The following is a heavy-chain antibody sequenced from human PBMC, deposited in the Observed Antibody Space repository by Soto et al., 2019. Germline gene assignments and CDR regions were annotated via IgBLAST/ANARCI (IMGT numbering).Heavy chain of an antibody. CDR1: GYTFTSYG. Sequence: ASVKDSCKASGYTFTSYGISWVRQAPGQGLEWMGWISAYNGNTNYAQKLQGRVTMTTDTSTSTAYMELRSLRSDDTAVYYCARLGGSSGYYYEAVHYWGQGTLVTVSS. CDR2: ISAYNGNT. J-gene: IGHJ4*02. V-gene: IGHV1-18*01. D-gene: IGHD3-22*01. CDR3: ARLGGSSGYYYEAVHY.